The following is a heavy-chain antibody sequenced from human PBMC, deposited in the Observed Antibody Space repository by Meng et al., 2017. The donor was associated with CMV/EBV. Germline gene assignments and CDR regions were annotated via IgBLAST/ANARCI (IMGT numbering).Heavy chain of an antibody. D-gene: IGHD6-19*01. Sequence: GGSLRLSCAASGFTFDDYTMHWVRQAPGKGLEWVSLISWDGGSTYYADSVKGRFTISRDNSKNTLYLQMNSLRAEDTAVYYCAKEGGQWLVPNYYGMDVWGQGTTVTVSS. J-gene: IGHJ6*02. CDR2: ISWDGGST. CDR3: AKEGGQWLVPNYYGMDV. V-gene: IGHV3-43*01. CDR1: GFTFDDYT.